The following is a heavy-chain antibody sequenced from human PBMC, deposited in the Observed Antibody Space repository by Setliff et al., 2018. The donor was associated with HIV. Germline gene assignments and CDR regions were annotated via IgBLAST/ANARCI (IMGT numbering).Heavy chain of an antibody. CDR2: IYTSGST. V-gene: IGHV4-61*09. D-gene: IGHD5-18*01. Sequence: SETLSLTCIVSGRPISSGSYYWNWIRQPAGKGLEWVGYIYTSGSTNYNPSLKSRVTISLDTSKNQFSLNLNSVTAADTAVYYCARRGHRSIYDPYQYNYFDPWGQGTLVTVSS. CDR3: ARRGHRSIYDPYQYNYFDP. J-gene: IGHJ5*02. CDR1: GRPISSGSYY.